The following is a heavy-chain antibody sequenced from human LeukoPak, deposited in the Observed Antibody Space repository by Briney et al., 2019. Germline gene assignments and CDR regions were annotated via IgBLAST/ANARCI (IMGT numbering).Heavy chain of an antibody. D-gene: IGHD2-2*01. CDR1: GYTFTSYG. CDR3: ARTLLDSGSSTSCYSAWVGCYYYGMDV. Sequence: ASVKVSCKASGYTFTSYGISWVRQAPGQGLEWMGWISAYNGNTNYAQKFQGRVTITADESTSTAYMELSSLRSEDTAVYYCARTLLDSGSSTSCYSAWVGCYYYGMDVWGQGTTVTVSS. CDR2: ISAYNGNT. J-gene: IGHJ6*02. V-gene: IGHV1-18*01.